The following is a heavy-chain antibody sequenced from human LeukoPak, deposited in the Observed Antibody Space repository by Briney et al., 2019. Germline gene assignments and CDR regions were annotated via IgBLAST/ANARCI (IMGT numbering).Heavy chain of an antibody. V-gene: IGHV3-7*01. D-gene: IGHD3-10*01. CDR2: IKQDGSEK. J-gene: IGHJ3*02. CDR1: GFTFSSYW. Sequence: GSLRLSCAASGFTFSSYWMSWVRQAPGKGLEWVANIKQDGSEKYYVDSVKGRFTISRDNAKNSLYLQMNSLRAEDTAVYYCARGGGLWFGELPDAFDIWGQGTMVTVSS. CDR3: ARGGGLWFGELPDAFDI.